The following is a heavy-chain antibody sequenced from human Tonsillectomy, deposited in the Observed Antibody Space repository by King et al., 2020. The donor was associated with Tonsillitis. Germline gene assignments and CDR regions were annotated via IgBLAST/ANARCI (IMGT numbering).Heavy chain of an antibody. CDR1: GFAVSSTF. D-gene: IGHD3/OR15-3a*01. V-gene: IGHV3-53*01. J-gene: IGHJ3*02. CDR2: IYSGGST. CDR3: ARGGLNDAFDI. Sequence: VQLVESGGGLNQPGGSLRVSCAASGFAVSSTFMTWVRQAPGKGLEWVSIIYSGGSTYYADSVRGRFTISRDSSKNTLDLQMNSLRAEDTALYYCARGGLNDAFDIWGQGTMVTVSS.